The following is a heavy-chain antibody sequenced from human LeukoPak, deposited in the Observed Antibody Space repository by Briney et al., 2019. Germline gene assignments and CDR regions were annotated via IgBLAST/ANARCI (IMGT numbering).Heavy chain of an antibody. J-gene: IGHJ6*02. CDR2: IWYDGSNK. CDR1: GFTFSSYG. D-gene: IGHD7-27*01. CDR3: AREAGDPLYYYGMDV. V-gene: IGHV3-33*01. Sequence: GRSLRLSCAASGFTFSSYGMYWVRQAPGKGLEWVAVIWYDGSNKYYADSVKGRFTISRDNSKNTLYLQMNSLRAEDTAVYYCAREAGDPLYYYGMDVWGQGTTVTVSS.